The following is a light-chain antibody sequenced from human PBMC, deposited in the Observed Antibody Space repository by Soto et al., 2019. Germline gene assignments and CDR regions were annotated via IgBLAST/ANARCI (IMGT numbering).Light chain of an antibody. V-gene: IGKV3-11*01. J-gene: IGKJ5*01. CDR2: GAS. Sequence: EVALTQSPGTLSWSPGERATLSCRASQSVTDSYLAWYQQKPGQAPRLLIYGASNRATGIPPRFSGSGSGTDFPLTISSLEPEDSAVYYCQQRHMWPITFGQGTRL. CDR3: QQRHMWPIT. CDR1: QSVTDSY.